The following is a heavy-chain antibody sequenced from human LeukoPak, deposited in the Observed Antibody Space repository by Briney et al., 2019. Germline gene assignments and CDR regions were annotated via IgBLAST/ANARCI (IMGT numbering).Heavy chain of an antibody. CDR3: ASPSWVYGIDY. CDR2: ISSSGRTI. D-gene: IGHD3-10*01. V-gene: IGHV3-11*01. J-gene: IGHJ4*02. CDR1: GFTFSDYY. Sequence: GGSLRLSCAASGFTFSDYYMSWIRQAPGKGLEWVSYISSSGRTIYYADSVKGRFTISRDNAKNSLYLQMNSLRAEDTAVYYCASPSWVYGIDYWGQGTLVTVSS.